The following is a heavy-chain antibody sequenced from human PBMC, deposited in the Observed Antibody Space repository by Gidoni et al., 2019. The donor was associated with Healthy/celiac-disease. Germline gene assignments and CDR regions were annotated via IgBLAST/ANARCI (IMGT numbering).Heavy chain of an antibody. CDR1: GGSISSYY. CDR2: IYDSGST. CDR3: ARLEQRWLQLNYYYGMDV. V-gene: IGHV4-59*08. Sequence: QVQLQESGPGLVKPSETLSLTCTVSGGSISSYYWSWIRQPPGKGLEWIGYIYDSGSTNYNPSLKSRVTISVDTSKNQFSLKLSSVTAADTAVYYCARLEQRWLQLNYYYGMDVWGQGTTVTVSS. J-gene: IGHJ6*02. D-gene: IGHD1-1*01.